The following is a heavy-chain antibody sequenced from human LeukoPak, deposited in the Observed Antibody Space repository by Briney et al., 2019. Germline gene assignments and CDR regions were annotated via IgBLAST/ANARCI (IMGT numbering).Heavy chain of an antibody. V-gene: IGHV3-11*01. D-gene: IGHD3-22*01. CDR1: GFTFSDYY. CDR3: ASQGYDSSGYSFDY. J-gene: IGHJ4*02. Sequence: PGGSLRLSCAASGFTFSDYYMSWIRQAPGKGLEWVSYISSSGGTIYYADSVKGRFTISRDNAKNSLYLQMNSLRAEDTAVYYCASQGYDSSGYSFDYWGQGTLVTVSS. CDR2: ISSSGGTI.